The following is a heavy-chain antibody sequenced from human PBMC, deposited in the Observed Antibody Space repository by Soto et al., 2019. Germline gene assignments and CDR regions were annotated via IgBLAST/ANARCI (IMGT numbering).Heavy chain of an antibody. Sequence: LELLCLTWTVSDGTSGGYYWRWIRQPPGKGLEWIGYIYYSGSTNYNPSLKSRVTISVDTSKNQFSLKLSSVTAADTAVYYCARRYGPVFDYLLKRTLVTVSS. CDR2: IYYSGST. V-gene: IGHV4-59*08. D-gene: IGHD4-17*01. CDR3: ARRYGPVFDY. CDR1: DGTSGGYY. J-gene: IGHJ4*02.